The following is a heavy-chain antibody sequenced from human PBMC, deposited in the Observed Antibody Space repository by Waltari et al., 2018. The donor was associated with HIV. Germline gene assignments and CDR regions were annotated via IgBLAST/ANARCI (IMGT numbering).Heavy chain of an antibody. Sequence: EVQLVETGGGLIQPGGSLRLSCAASGFTVSSNSMSWVRQAPGKGLEWVSVIYSGGSTYYADSVKGRFTISRDNSKNTLYLQMNSLRAEDTAVYYCAIGGIAVAGTSRDYWGQGTLVTVSS. J-gene: IGHJ4*02. CDR2: IYSGGST. CDR1: GFTVSSNS. CDR3: AIGGIAVAGTSRDY. V-gene: IGHV3-53*02. D-gene: IGHD6-19*01.